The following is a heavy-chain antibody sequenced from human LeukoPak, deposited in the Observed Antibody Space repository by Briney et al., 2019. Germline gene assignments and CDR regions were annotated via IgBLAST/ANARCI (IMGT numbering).Heavy chain of an antibody. J-gene: IGHJ4*02. V-gene: IGHV3-30-3*01. Sequence: GGSLRLSCAASGFTFSSYAMHCVRQAPGKGLEWVAVISYDGSNKYYADSVKGRFTISRDNSKNTLHLQMNSLRAEGTAVYYCARDRVVITLNYFDYWGQGTLVTVSS. D-gene: IGHD3-22*01. CDR2: ISYDGSNK. CDR1: GFTFSSYA. CDR3: ARDRVVITLNYFDY.